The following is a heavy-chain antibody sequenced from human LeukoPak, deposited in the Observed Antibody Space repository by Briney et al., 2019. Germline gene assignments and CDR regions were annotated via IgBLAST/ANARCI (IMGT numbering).Heavy chain of an antibody. CDR2: ISYDGSNK. CDR1: GFTFSSYG. V-gene: IGHV3-30*18. Sequence: GGSLRLSCAASGFTFSSYGMHWVRQPPGKGLEWVAVISYDGSNKYYADSVKGRFTISRDNSKNTLYLQMNILRAEDTAVYYCAKDGLISHCSSTSCYYFDYWGQGTLVTVSS. CDR3: AKDGLISHCSSTSCYYFDY. J-gene: IGHJ4*02. D-gene: IGHD2-2*01.